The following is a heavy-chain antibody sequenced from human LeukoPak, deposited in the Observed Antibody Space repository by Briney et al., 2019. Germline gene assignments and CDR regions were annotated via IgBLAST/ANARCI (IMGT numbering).Heavy chain of an antibody. CDR2: IIPILGIA. D-gene: IGHD3-10*01. CDR3: ARGAMVRGVLDY. V-gene: IGHV1-69*04. J-gene: IGHJ4*02. CDR1: VGTFSSYA. Sequence: GASVKVSCKASVGTFSSYAISWVRQAPGQGLEWMGRIIPILGIANYAQKFQGRVTITADKSTSTAYMELSSLRSEDTAVYYCARGAMVRGVLDYWGQGTLVTVSS.